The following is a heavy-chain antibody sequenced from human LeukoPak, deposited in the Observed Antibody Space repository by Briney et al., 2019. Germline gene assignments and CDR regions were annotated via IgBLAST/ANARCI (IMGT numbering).Heavy chain of an antibody. CDR2: ISGSGGST. V-gene: IGHV3-23*01. CDR3: AKSTWVTPLVGY. CDR1: GFTFSSYA. D-gene: IGHD4-23*01. Sequence: PGASLRLSCAASGFTFSSYAMSWVRQAPGKGLEWVSAISGSGGSTYYADSVKGRFTISRDNSKNTLYLQMNSLRAEATAVYYCAKSTWVTPLVGYWGQGTLVTVSS. J-gene: IGHJ4*02.